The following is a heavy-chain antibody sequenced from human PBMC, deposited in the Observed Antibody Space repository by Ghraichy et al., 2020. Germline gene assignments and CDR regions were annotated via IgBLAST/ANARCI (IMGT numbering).Heavy chain of an antibody. Sequence: GSLRLSCTVSGGSISSSSYYWGWIRQPPGKGLEWIGSIYYSGSTYYNPSLKSRVTISVDTSKNQFSLKLSSVTAADTAVYYCASPLPRDDAFDIWGQGTMVTVSS. V-gene: IGHV4-39*01. J-gene: IGHJ3*02. CDR3: ASPLPRDDAFDI. CDR1: GGSISSSSYY. CDR2: IYYSGST.